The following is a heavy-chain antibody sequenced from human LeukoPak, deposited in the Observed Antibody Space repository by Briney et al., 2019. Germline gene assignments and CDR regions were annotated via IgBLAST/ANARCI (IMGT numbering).Heavy chain of an antibody. CDR3: ARVLSSSEDFDY. Sequence: SETLSLTCTVSGGSISSSSYYWGWIRQPPGKGLEWIGSIYYSGSTYYNPSLKSRDTISVDTSKNQFSLKLSSVTAADTAVYYCARVLSSSEDFDYWGQGTLVTVSS. CDR1: GGSISSSSYY. D-gene: IGHD6-6*01. V-gene: IGHV4-39*07. CDR2: IYYSGST. J-gene: IGHJ4*02.